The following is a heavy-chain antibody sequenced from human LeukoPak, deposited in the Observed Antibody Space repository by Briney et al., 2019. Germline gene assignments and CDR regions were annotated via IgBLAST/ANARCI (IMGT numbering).Heavy chain of an antibody. J-gene: IGHJ4*02. CDR3: AKDLMVQGVIITPLFDY. CDR2: ISGSGGST. Sequence: GGSLRLSCAASGFTFSSYAMSWVRQAPGKGLEWVSAISGSGGSTYYADSVKGRFTISRDNSKNTLYLQMNSLRAEDTAVYYCAKDLMVQGVIITPLFDYWGQGTLFTVPS. V-gene: IGHV3-23*01. D-gene: IGHD3-10*01. CDR1: GFTFSSYA.